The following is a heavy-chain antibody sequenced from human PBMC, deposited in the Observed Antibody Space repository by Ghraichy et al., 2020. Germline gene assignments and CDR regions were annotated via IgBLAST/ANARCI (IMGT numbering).Heavy chain of an antibody. CDR2: ISGSGGST. D-gene: IGHD3-10*01. Sequence: GGSLRLSCAASGFTFSSYAMSWVRQAPGKGLEWVSAISGSGGSTYYADSVKGRFTISRDNSKNTLYLQMNSLRAEDTAVYYCAKGSDSRAYYYYGMDVWGQGTTVTVSS. J-gene: IGHJ6*02. CDR3: AKGSDSRAYYYYGMDV. V-gene: IGHV3-23*01. CDR1: GFTFSSYA.